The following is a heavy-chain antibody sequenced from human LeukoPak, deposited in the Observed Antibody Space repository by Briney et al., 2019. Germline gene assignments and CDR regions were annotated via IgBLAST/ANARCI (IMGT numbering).Heavy chain of an antibody. J-gene: IGHJ4*02. D-gene: IGHD1-26*01. CDR2: ISSSSSYI. CDR1: GFTFSSYS. Sequence: GWSLRLSCAASGFTFSSYSMNWVRQAPGKGLGWVSSISSSSSYIYYADSVKGRFTISRDNAKNSLYLQMNSLRAEDTAVYYCARVIAGYFDYWGQGTLVTVSS. CDR3: ARVIAGYFDY. V-gene: IGHV3-21*01.